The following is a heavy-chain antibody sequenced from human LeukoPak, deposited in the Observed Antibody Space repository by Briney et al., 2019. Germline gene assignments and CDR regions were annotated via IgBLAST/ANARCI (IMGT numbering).Heavy chain of an antibody. CDR2: ISSNGGST. CDR1: GFTFSSYA. J-gene: IGHJ4*02. CDR3: ARSLHTAMALFDY. V-gene: IGHV3-64*01. Sequence: PGGSLRLSCAASGFTFSSYAMHWVRQAPGKGLEYVSAISSNGGSTYYANSVKGRFTISRDNSKNTLYLQMGSLRAEDAAVYYCARSLHTAMALFDYWGQGTLVTVSS. D-gene: IGHD5-18*01.